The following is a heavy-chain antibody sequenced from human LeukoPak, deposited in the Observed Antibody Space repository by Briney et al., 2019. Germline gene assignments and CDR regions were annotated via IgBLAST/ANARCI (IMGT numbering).Heavy chain of an antibody. Sequence: SQTLSLTCAISGDSVTSNSAAWNWITQSPSRHLKWLGSTYYRSKWYNDYSVSVKSRITINPDTSKNQFSLQLNSVTPEDTAVYYCTRERLDAFDIWGQGTMVTVSS. D-gene: IGHD6-25*01. CDR2: TYYRSKWYN. J-gene: IGHJ3*02. CDR3: TRERLDAFDI. CDR1: GDSVTSNSAA. V-gene: IGHV6-1*01.